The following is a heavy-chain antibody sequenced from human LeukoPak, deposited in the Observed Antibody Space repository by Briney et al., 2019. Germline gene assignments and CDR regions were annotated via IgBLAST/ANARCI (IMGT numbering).Heavy chain of an antibody. D-gene: IGHD1-26*01. J-gene: IGHJ4*02. Sequence: PGGSLTLSFPATGFNFRYYPMHWVRPAPGKGLACVALIWFDGSNEHYEDSVKGRFTISRDNSKDTVFLQMNSLTVDDTAVYFCARLVGGTTGATDFWGQGSLVSVS. CDR1: GFNFRYYP. CDR2: IWFDGSNE. CDR3: ARLVGGTTGATDF. V-gene: IGHV3-33*01.